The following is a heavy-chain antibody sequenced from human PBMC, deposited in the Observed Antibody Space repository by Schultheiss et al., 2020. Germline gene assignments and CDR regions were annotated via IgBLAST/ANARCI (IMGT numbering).Heavy chain of an antibody. J-gene: IGHJ5*02. D-gene: IGHD6-13*01. CDR2: IYNDGTRT. V-gene: IGHV3-74*03. CDR1: GFTFSNYW. CDR3: ARDSGSSSWRNWFDP. Sequence: ESLKISCAASGFTFSNYWMHWVRQAPGKGLVWVSGIYNDGTRTTYADSVKGRFTISRDNAKNTLYLQMNSLRAEDTAVYYCARDSGSSSWRNWFDPWGQGTLVTVSS.